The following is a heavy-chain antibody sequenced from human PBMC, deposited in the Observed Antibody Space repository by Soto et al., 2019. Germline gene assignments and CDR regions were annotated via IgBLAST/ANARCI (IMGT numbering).Heavy chain of an antibody. D-gene: IGHD3-22*01. CDR2: ISAYNGNT. Sequence: QVQLVQSGAEVKKPGASVKVSCKASGYTFTSYGISWVRQAPGQGPEWMGWISAYNGNTNYAQKLQGRVTMTTDTSTSTAYMELRSLRSDDTAVYYCARVEADYDSSGRPFDYWGQGTLVTVSS. J-gene: IGHJ4*02. V-gene: IGHV1-18*01. CDR3: ARVEADYDSSGRPFDY. CDR1: GYTFTSYG.